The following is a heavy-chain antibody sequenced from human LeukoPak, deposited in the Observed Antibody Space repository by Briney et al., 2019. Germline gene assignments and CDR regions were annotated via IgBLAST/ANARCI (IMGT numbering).Heavy chain of an antibody. CDR2: ISYDGSNK. CDR1: GFTFSSYG. CDR3: AKRSDSGYQNRYYGMDV. J-gene: IGHJ6*02. Sequence: PGGSLRLSCAASGFTFSSYGMYWVRQAPGKGLDWVAVISYDGSNKYYADSVKGRFTISRDNSKNTLYLQMNSLRAEGTAVYYCAKRSDSGYQNRYYGMDVWGQGTTVTVSS. D-gene: IGHD5-12*01. V-gene: IGHV3-30*18.